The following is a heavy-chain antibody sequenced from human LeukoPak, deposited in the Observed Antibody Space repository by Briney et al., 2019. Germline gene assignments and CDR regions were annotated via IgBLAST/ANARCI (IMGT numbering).Heavy chain of an antibody. V-gene: IGHV1-69*13. D-gene: IGHD6-6*01. CDR2: IIPIFGTA. CDR1: GGTFSSYA. J-gene: IGHJ4*02. CDR3: ARRVLEYSSSWGYFDY. Sequence: SVKVSCKASGGTFSSYAISWVRQAPGQGLEWMGGIIPIFGTANYAQKFQGRVTITADESTSTAYMELSSLRSEDTAVYYCARRVLEYSSSWGYFDYWGQGTLVTVSS.